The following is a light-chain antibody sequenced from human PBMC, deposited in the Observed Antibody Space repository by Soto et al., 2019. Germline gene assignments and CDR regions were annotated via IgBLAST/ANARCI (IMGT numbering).Light chain of an antibody. CDR3: ATWDDSLSGVV. J-gene: IGLJ2*01. Sequence: QSVLTQAPSVSGTPGQRVTITCSGSSSNIGRNSVNWYQHLPGTAPKLLTHGNNHRPSGVPDRFSGFKSGTSTSLAISGLRSEDEADYYCATWDDSLSGVVFGGGTKVTVL. CDR2: GNN. V-gene: IGLV1-47*02. CDR1: SSNIGRNS.